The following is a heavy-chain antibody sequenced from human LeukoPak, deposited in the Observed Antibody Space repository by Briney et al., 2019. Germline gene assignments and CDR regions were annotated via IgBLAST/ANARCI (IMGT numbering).Heavy chain of an antibody. V-gene: IGHV4-39*07. CDR2: IYHSGTTYSGST. Sequence: PSETLSLTCNVSGASMSNYYWVWIRQPPGKGLEWIGSIYHSGTTYSGSTYYNPSLKSRVTISLDTSKNQFSLKVGSMTAADTAVYYCARGLIVGATGRYFDYWGQGTLVTVSS. D-gene: IGHD1-26*01. J-gene: IGHJ4*02. CDR1: GASMSNYY. CDR3: ARGLIVGATGRYFDY.